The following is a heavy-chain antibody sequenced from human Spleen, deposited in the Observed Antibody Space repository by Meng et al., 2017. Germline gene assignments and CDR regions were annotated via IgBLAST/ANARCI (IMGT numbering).Heavy chain of an antibody. CDR1: CVIFLTSV. J-gene: IGHJ4*02. CDR3: ARDASCDH. V-gene: IGHV1-2*06. Sequence: GSSLTLSSIAPCVIFLTSVVVWVRQAPGPGLSWMGRINPKSGDTHYAQRFQGRVTMTGDTSISTAYMELSRMISDDTAVYYCARDASCDHWGQGTLVTVSS. D-gene: IGHD3-16*02. CDR2: INPKSGDT.